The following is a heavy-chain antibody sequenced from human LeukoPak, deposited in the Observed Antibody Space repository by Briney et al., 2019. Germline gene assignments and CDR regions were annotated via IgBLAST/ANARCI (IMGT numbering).Heavy chain of an antibody. Sequence: GGSLRLSCAASRFTFSSYAMSWVRQAPGKGREWVSAISGSGGSTYYADSVKGRFTISRDNSKNTLYLQMNSLRAEDTAVYYCANYGSYSAFDYWGQGTLVPVSS. CDR1: RFTFSSYA. D-gene: IGHD1-26*01. CDR3: ANYGSYSAFDY. J-gene: IGHJ4*02. CDR2: ISGSGGST. V-gene: IGHV3-23*01.